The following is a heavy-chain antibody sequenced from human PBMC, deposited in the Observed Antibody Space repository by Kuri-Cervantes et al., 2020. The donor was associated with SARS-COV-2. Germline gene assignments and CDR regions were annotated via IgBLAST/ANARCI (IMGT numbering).Heavy chain of an antibody. CDR2: IYHSGST. CDR3: AREDWGYSGYDHLGGHYYYYMDV. CDR1: GGSISSGGYS. J-gene: IGHJ6*03. D-gene: IGHD5-12*01. V-gene: IGHV4-30-2*01. Sequence: SETLSLTCAASGGSISSGGYSWSWIRQPPGKGLEWIGYIYHSGSTYYNPSLKSRVTISVDRSKNQFSLKLSSVTAADTAVYYCAREDWGYSGYDHLGGHYYYYMDVWGKGTTVTVSS.